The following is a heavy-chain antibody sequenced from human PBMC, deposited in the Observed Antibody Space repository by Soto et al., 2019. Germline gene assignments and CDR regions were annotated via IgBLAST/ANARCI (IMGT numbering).Heavy chain of an antibody. CDR2: IYSGGST. V-gene: IGHV3-53*02. CDR3: ARAYDFWSGQDY. Sequence: EVQLVETGGGLIQPGGSLRLSCAASGFTVSSNYMSWVRQAPGKGLEWVSVIYSGGSTYYADSVKGRFTISRDNSKNTLYLQMNSLRAEDTAVYYCARAYDFWSGQDYWGQGTLVTVSS. J-gene: IGHJ4*02. CDR1: GFTVSSNY. D-gene: IGHD3-3*01.